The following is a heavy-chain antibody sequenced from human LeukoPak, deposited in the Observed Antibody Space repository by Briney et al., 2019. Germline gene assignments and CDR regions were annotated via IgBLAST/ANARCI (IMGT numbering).Heavy chain of an antibody. CDR2: ISYTGST. Sequence: SETLSLTCTVSGGSISSGDYYWSWIRQHPGKGLEWIGYISYTGSTYYNPSLKSRVTISADTSENQFSLKLSSVTAADTAVYYCARDRSRYSSTWGFDYWGQGTLVTVSS. D-gene: IGHD6-13*01. CDR1: GGSISSGDYY. CDR3: ARDRSRYSSTWGFDY. V-gene: IGHV4-31*03. J-gene: IGHJ4*02.